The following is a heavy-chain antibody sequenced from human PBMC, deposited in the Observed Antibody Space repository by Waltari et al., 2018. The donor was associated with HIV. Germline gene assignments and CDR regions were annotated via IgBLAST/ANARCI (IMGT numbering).Heavy chain of an antibody. J-gene: IGHJ6*02. CDR3: ARGVHDFYYGRDV. CDR1: GSTLGRSG. CDR2: IWYDGSKK. Sequence: QVPLLAPGGAVVQPGGSIRPTCAGSGSTLGRSGMRWVRQAPGKGLEWVAVIWYDGSKKYYADSVKGRFTISRDNSKNTLYLQRNSLRDEDTAVYCCARGVHDFYYGRDVWGQGTSVTVSS. V-gene: IGHV3-33*01.